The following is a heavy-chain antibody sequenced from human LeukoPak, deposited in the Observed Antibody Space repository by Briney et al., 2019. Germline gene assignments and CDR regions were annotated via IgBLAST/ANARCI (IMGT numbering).Heavy chain of an antibody. CDR3: ARDSSAMFDY. CDR1: GDSVSSNSAA. Sequence: SQTLSLTCAISGDSVSSNSAAWHWIRRSPSRGLEWLGRTYYRSKWYNDYAIFVKSRITINPDTSKNQFSLQLNSVTPEDTAVYFCARDSSAMFDYWGQGTLVTVSS. V-gene: IGHV6-1*01. CDR2: TYYRSKWYN. J-gene: IGHJ4*02. D-gene: IGHD2-2*01.